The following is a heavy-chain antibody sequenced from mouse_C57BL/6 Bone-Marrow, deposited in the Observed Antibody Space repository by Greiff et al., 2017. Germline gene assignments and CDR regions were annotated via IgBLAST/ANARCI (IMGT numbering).Heavy chain of an antibody. CDR3: ARDYGSRFDY. CDR1: GYTFTSYG. D-gene: IGHD1-1*01. V-gene: IGHV1-81*01. Sequence: VQLMESGAELARPGASVKLSCKASGYTFTSYGISWVKQRTGQGLEWIGEIYPRSGNTYYNEKFKGKATLTADKSSSTAYMELRSLTSEDSAVYFCARDYGSRFDYWGQGTTLTVSS. CDR2: IYPRSGNT. J-gene: IGHJ2*01.